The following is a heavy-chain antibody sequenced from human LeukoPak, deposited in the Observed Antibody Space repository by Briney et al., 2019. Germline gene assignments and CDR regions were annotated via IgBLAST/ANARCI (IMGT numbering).Heavy chain of an antibody. CDR3: VRVALYYYGSVSYYFFEH. Sequence: GGSLRLSCAASGFTFSSYWMSWVRQAPGKGLEWVANIKQDGSEKYYVDSVKGRFTISRDNAKNSLYLQMNTLRVEDTAIYHCVRVALYYYGSVSYYFFEHWGQGTPVTASS. CDR1: GFTFSSYW. J-gene: IGHJ4*02. D-gene: IGHD3-10*01. V-gene: IGHV3-7*01. CDR2: IKQDGSEK.